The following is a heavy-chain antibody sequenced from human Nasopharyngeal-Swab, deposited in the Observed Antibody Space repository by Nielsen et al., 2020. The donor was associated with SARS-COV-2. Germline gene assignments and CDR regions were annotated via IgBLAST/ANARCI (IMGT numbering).Heavy chain of an antibody. CDR1: GFSFSTYC. D-gene: IGHD3-16*02. J-gene: IGHJ6*03. CDR2: IKQDGSEK. V-gene: IGHV3-7*03. Sequence: GVSLRLSYAASGFSFSTYCMTCVRQSPGKGLEWVANIKQDGSEKYYVDSVKGRFTVSRDNPKNLLYLQVDSLRAEDTAVYYCARQGVFVPAYFHQYYMDVWGKGTTVTVSS. CDR3: ARQGVFVPAYFHQYYMDV.